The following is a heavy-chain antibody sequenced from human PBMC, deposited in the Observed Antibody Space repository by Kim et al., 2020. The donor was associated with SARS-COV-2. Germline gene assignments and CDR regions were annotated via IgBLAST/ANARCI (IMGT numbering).Heavy chain of an antibody. D-gene: IGHD3-9*01. CDR1: GFTFYSYA. Sequence: GGSLRLSCSASGFTFYSYAMDWVRQAPGKGLEWVSAISGNGGSTYYADSLRGRFIISRDNAKNTLYLQISSLRAEDTAVYYCVKDVPSRSFDLSYFDSWG. V-gene: IGHV3-64D*09. CDR2: ISGNGGST. CDR3: VKDVPSRSFDLSYFDS. J-gene: IGHJ4*01.